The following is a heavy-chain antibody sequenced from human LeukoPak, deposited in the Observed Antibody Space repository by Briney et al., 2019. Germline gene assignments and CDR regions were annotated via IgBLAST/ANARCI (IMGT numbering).Heavy chain of an antibody. Sequence: GGSLRLSCAASGLTFCSYAMHCVPQAPGKGVEYVSGIDSNSDKTYYSDSVKGRFTISRNNANNTQFLQLGSLRDDDMGVYYCARGPAARLTGGPGDAFDVWGQGTMVIVSP. CDR1: GLTFCSYA. V-gene: IGHV3-64*02. CDR2: IDSNSDKT. CDR3: ARGPAARLTGGPGDAFDV. D-gene: IGHD7-27*01. J-gene: IGHJ3*01.